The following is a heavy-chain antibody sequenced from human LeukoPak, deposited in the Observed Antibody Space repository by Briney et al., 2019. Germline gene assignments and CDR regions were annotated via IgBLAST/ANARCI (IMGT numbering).Heavy chain of an antibody. J-gene: IGHJ3*02. Sequence: ASVKVSCKASGYTFTSYGISWVRQAPGQGLEWMGWISAYNGNTNYAQKLQGRVTMTTDTSTSTAYMELSSLRSEDTAVYYCASVVVVAATKAAFDIWGQGTMVTVSS. CDR3: ASVVVVAATKAAFDI. CDR1: GYTFTSYG. CDR2: ISAYNGNT. V-gene: IGHV1-18*01. D-gene: IGHD2-15*01.